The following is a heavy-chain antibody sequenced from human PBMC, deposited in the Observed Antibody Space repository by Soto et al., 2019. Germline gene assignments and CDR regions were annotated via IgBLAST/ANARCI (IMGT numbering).Heavy chain of an antibody. CDR3: AKDYGYCSGGSCYSSGWFDP. CDR2: ISYDGSNK. Sequence: GGSLRLSCAASGFTFSSYAMTWVRQAPGKGLEWLAVISYDGSNKYYADSVKGRFTISRDNSKNTLYLQMNSLRAEDTAVYYCAKDYGYCSGGSCYSSGWFDPWGQGTLVTVSS. CDR1: GFTFSSYA. D-gene: IGHD2-15*01. J-gene: IGHJ5*02. V-gene: IGHV3-30*18.